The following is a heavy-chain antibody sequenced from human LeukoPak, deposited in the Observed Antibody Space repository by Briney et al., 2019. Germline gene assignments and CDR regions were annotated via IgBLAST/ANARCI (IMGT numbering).Heavy chain of an antibody. CDR3: ARDGIATNDY. CDR1: GFTFSSYG. CDR2: ISGSGGST. V-gene: IGHV3-23*01. D-gene: IGHD5-24*01. J-gene: IGHJ4*02. Sequence: GGSLRLSCAASGFTFSSYGMHWVRQAPGKGLEWVSAISGSGGSTYYADSVKGRFTISRDNSKNTLYLQMGSLRAEDTAVYYCARDGIATNDYWGQGILVTVSS.